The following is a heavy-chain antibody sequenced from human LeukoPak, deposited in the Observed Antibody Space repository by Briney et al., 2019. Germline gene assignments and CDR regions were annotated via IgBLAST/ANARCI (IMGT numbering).Heavy chain of an antibody. CDR1: GFTFSSYA. J-gene: IGHJ4*02. V-gene: IGHV3-23*01. CDR3: AKDLKMATTVDY. D-gene: IGHD5-24*01. Sequence: PGGSLRLSCAASGFTFSSYAMHWVRQAPGKGLEWVSAISGSGGSTYYADSVKGRFTISRDNSKNTLYLQMNSLRAEDTAVYYCAKDLKMATTVDYWGQGTLVTVSS. CDR2: ISGSGGST.